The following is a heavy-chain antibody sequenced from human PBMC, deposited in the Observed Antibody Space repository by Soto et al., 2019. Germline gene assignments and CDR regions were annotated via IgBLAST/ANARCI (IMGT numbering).Heavy chain of an antibody. CDR1: GGSISSYY. CDR3: ARGSGSYSQYYFDY. J-gene: IGHJ4*02. D-gene: IGHD1-26*01. CDR2: IYYSGST. V-gene: IGHV4-59*12. Sequence: SETLSLTCTVSGGSISSYYWSWIRQPPGKGLEWIGYIYYSGSTNYNPSLKSRVTISVDTSKNQFSLKLSSVTAADTAVYYCARGSGSYSQYYFDYWGQGTLVTVSS.